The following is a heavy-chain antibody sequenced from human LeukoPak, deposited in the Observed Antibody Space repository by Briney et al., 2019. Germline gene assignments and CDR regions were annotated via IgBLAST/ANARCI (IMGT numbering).Heavy chain of an antibody. J-gene: IGHJ5*02. CDR2: IYYSGST. CDR3: ARLWFGELFDP. D-gene: IGHD3-10*01. Sequence: SETLSLTCTVSGGSISSYYWSWFRQPPGKGLEWIGYIYYSGSTNYNPSLKSRVTISVDTSKNQISLKLSSVTAADTAVDYCARLWFGELFDPWGQGTLVTVSS. CDR1: GGSISSYY. V-gene: IGHV4-59*08.